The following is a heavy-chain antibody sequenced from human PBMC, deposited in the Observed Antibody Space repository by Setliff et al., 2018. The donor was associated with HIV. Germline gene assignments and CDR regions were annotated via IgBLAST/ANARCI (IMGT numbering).Heavy chain of an antibody. CDR2: ISHGGRS. J-gene: IGHJ4*02. V-gene: IGHV4-34*01. D-gene: IGHD3-22*01. CDR1: NGSFSEYY. Sequence: SETLSLTCAVYNGSFSEYYWTWVRQPPGKELEWVGEISHGGRSTYNPSLKSRVAISVDTSKNQFSLKLNTVTAADTALYFCALLEVPLIEGISPALWGQGTLVTVTS. CDR3: ALLEVPLIEGISPAL.